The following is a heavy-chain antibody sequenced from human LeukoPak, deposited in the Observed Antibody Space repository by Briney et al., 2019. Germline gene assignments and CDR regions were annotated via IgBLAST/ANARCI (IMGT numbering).Heavy chain of an antibody. CDR2: INSDGSST. J-gene: IGHJ4*02. D-gene: IGHD3-22*01. Sequence: GGSLRLSCAASGFTFSSYWMHRVRQAPGKGLVWVSRINSDGSSTSYADSVKGRFTISRDNAKNTLYLQMNSLRAEDTAVYYCARSGSGYSIDFDYWGQGTLVTVSS. CDR1: GFTFSSYW. V-gene: IGHV3-74*01. CDR3: ARSGSGYSIDFDY.